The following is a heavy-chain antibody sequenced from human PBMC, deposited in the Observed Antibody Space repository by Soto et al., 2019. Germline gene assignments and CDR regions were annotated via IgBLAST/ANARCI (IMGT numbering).Heavy chain of an antibody. CDR3: AREGYSYGRGAFDI. Sequence: QVQLVQSGAEVKKPGSSVKVSCKASGGTFSSYAISWVRQAPGQGLERMGGSIPIFGTSNYSQKFQGRGTITEDESTNTAYMELSRLRSEATAEYCCAREGYSYGRGAFDIWGQGTMVTVSS. CDR2: SIPIFGTS. V-gene: IGHV1-69*12. D-gene: IGHD5-18*01. CDR1: GGTFSSYA. J-gene: IGHJ3*02.